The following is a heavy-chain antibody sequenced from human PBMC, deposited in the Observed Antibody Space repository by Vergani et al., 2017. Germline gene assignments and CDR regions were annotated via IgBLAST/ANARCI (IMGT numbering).Heavy chain of an antibody. D-gene: IGHD6-19*01. CDR1: GESFSTHY. CDR3: ARLSSGWDI. Sequence: QVRLQQWGAGLLKASETLSLPCAVFGESFSTHYWGWIRQPPGKGLEWVGEINRSGSTNYNPSLKSRVTISVDTSKNQFSLKLTSVTAADTAVYYCARLSSGWDIWGQGTMVTVSS. CDR2: INRSGST. V-gene: IGHV4-34*01. J-gene: IGHJ3*02.